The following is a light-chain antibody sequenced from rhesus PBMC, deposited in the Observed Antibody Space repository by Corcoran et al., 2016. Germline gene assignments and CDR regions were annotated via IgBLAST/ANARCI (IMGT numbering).Light chain of an antibody. CDR1: QSLLYSPNNKNS. CDR2: WAS. V-gene: IGKV4-1*01. Sequence: DIVMTQSPDSLAVSLGERVTINCKSSQSLLYSPNNKNSLAWSQQKPGQVPKLPLYWASTRESGVPHRCSGSGLETDFTLTIRGLQGEDVVVYYCQQYYSTADSFGQGTKVAIK. J-gene: IGKJ2*01. CDR3: QQYYSTADS.